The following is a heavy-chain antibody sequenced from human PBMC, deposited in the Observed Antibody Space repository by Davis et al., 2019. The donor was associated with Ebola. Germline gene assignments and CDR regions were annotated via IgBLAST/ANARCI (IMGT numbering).Heavy chain of an antibody. D-gene: IGHD1-26*01. J-gene: IGHJ3*02. CDR1: GLTFSSYS. CDR2: ISSSSSYI. V-gene: IGHV3-21*01. Sequence: GGSLRLSCAASGLTFSSYSMNCVRQAPGKGLEWVSSISSSSSYIYYADSVKGRFTISRDNAKNSLYLQMNSLRAEDTAVYYCARQLEWELLHIDAFDIWGQGTMVTVSS. CDR3: ARQLEWELLHIDAFDI.